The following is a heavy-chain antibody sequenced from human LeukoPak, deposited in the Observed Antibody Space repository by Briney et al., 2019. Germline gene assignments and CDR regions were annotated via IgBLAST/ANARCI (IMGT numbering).Heavy chain of an antibody. Sequence: GGSLRLSCAASGFTVSSNYMSWVRQAPGKGLEWVSVIYSGGSTYYADSVKGRFTISRDNSKNTLYLQMNSLRAEDTAVYYCAKEMMDSSSLEYHYMDVWGKGTTVTVSS. CDR3: AKEMMDSSSLEYHYMDV. J-gene: IGHJ6*03. CDR2: IYSGGST. D-gene: IGHD6-6*01. CDR1: GFTVSSNY. V-gene: IGHV3-53*01.